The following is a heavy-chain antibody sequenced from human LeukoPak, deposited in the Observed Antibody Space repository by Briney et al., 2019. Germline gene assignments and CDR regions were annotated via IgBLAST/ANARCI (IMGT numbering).Heavy chain of an antibody. CDR2: ISYDGSNK. CDR1: GFTFSSYA. Sequence: PGGSLRLSCAASGFTFSSYAMHWVRQAPGKGLEWVAVISYDGSNKYYADSVKGRFTISRDDSKNAVFLQMNSLRVEDTAVYYCARPRHDYGYWDYWGQGALVTVSS. D-gene: IGHD3/OR15-3a*01. V-gene: IGHV3-30-3*01. CDR3: ARPRHDYGYWDY. J-gene: IGHJ4*02.